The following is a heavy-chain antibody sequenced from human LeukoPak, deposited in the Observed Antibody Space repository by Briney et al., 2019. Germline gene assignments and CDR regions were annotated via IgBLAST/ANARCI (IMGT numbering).Heavy chain of an antibody. CDR3: ARTRLVNEQLVRYNWFDP. CDR2: INPNSGGT. CDR1: GYTFTGYF. D-gene: IGHD6-13*01. J-gene: IGHJ5*02. Sequence: GASVKVSCKASGYTFTGYFMHWVRQAPGQGLEWMGWINPNSGGTNYAQKFQDRVTMTRDTSISTAYMELSRLRSEDTAVYYCARTRLVNEQLVRYNWFDPWGQGTLVTVSS. V-gene: IGHV1-2*02.